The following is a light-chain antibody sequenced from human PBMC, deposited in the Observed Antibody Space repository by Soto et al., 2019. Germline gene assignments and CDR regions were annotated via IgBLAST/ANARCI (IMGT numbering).Light chain of an antibody. V-gene: IGKV1-9*01. CDR2: AAS. Sequence: IQMTQSPSSLSAAVGDRVTITCRASQDVSSYLVWYQQKPGRAPELLIYAASTLQSGVPLRFSGSGSGTEFTLTISSLQPEDFATYSCHQFSYYPRTFGQGTKLEIK. CDR1: QDVSSY. J-gene: IGKJ2*01. CDR3: HQFSYYPRT.